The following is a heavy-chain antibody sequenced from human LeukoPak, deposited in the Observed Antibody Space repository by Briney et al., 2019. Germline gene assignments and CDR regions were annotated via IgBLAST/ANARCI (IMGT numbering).Heavy chain of an antibody. CDR1: GGSISSSSYY. CDR2: IYYSGST. CDR3: ARSAVAGTGFDY. V-gene: IGHV4-39*01. D-gene: IGHD6-19*01. Sequence: SETLSLTCTVSGGSISSSSYYWGWIRQPPGKGLEWIGSIYYSGSTYYNPSLKSRVTISVDTSKNQFSLKLSSVTAEDTAVYYCARSAVAGTGFDYWGQGTLVTVSS. J-gene: IGHJ4*02.